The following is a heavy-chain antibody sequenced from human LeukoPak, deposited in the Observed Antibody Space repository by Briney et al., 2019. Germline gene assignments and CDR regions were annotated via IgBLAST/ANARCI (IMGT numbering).Heavy chain of an antibody. Sequence: PGGSLRLSCAASGFTVNNNYVSWVRQAPGKGLEWLSVMYSGGSTYYADSVKGRFTISRDNSKNALFLQMNSLRVEDTAVYYCARDHASSGWYVGFDYWGQGTLVTVSS. CDR1: GFTVNNNY. V-gene: IGHV3-53*01. CDR2: MYSGGST. D-gene: IGHD6-19*01. CDR3: ARDHASSGWYVGFDY. J-gene: IGHJ4*02.